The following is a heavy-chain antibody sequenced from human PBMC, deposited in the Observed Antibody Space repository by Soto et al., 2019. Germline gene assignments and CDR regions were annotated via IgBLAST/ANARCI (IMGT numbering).Heavy chain of an antibody. CDR1: GGSFSGYY. V-gene: IGHV4-34*01. CDR2: INHSGST. J-gene: IGHJ6*03. CDR3: ARGPYYYYYTDV. Sequence: SETLSLTCAVYGGSFSGYYWSWIRQPPGKGLEWIGEINHSGSTNYNPSLKSRVTISVDTSKNQFSLKLSSVTAADTAVYYCARGPYYYYYTDVWGKGTTVTVSS.